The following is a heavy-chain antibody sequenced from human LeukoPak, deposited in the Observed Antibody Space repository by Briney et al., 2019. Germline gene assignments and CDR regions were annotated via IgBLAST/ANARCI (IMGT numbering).Heavy chain of an antibody. CDR1: GDSISSNSAA. V-gene: IGHV6-1*01. J-gene: IGHJ6*03. D-gene: IGHD1-1*01. CDR2: TYYRSKWYN. Sequence: SQTLSLTCALSGDSISSNSAAWNWVRQSPSRGLEWLGRTYYRSKWYNDYAVSVKSRITINPDTSKNQFSLQLNSVTPEDTAVYYCARGWNDAYYYYYYYMDVWGKGTTVTVSS. CDR3: ARGWNDAYYYYYYYMDV.